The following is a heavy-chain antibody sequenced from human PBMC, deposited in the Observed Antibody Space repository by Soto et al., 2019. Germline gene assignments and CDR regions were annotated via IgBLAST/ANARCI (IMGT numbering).Heavy chain of an antibody. J-gene: IGHJ4*02. V-gene: IGHV4-31*03. CDR2: IYFSGST. Sequence: QVQLQESGPGLVKPSQTLSLTCSVSGASVNSGGYYWSWVRQLPGKGLEWIGYIYFSGSTYYNPSLESRVTISLDTSQNQFSLSLNSVTAADTAVYYCATGDEWTVLLAYWGQGTLVTVSS. CDR1: GASVNSGGYY. CDR3: ATGDEWTVLLAY. D-gene: IGHD4-17*01.